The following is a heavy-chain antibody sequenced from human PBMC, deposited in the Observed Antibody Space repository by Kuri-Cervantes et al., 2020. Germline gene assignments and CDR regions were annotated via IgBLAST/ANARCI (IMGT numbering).Heavy chain of an antibody. V-gene: IGHV1-69*05. CDR1: GGTFSSYA. J-gene: IGHJ4*02. CDR2: IIPIFGTA. Sequence: SVKVSCKASGGTFSSYAISWVRQAPGQGLEWMGGIIPIFGTANYAQKFQGRVTITTDESTSTAYMELSSLRSEDTAVYYCARKYFYDSSGYFDYWGQGTLVTVSS. CDR3: ARKYFYDSSGYFDY. D-gene: IGHD3-22*01.